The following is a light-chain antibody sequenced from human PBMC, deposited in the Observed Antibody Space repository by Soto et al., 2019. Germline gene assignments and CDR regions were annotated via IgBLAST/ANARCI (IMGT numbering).Light chain of an antibody. CDR3: QQRSNWPPLYT. V-gene: IGKV3-11*01. CDR1: QSVSSY. J-gene: IGKJ2*01. Sequence: EIVLTQSPATLSLSPGARATLSCRASQSVSSYLAWYQQKPGQAPRLLIYDASNRATGIPAMISGSGSGTDFTLTISGLEPEDFAVYYCQQRSNWPPLYTLGQGTKLEIK. CDR2: DAS.